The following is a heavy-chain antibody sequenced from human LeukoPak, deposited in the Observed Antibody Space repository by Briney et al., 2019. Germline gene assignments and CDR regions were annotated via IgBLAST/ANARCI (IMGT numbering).Heavy chain of an antibody. CDR2: ISYDGSNK. Sequence: GGSLRLSCAASGFTFSSYAMHWVRQAPGKGLEWVAVISYDGSNKYYADSVKGRFTISRDNSKNTLYLQMNSLRAEDTAVYYCARIHYGSGSSSLFDHWGQGTLVTVSS. CDR1: GFTFSSYA. CDR3: ARIHYGSGSSSLFDH. J-gene: IGHJ4*02. V-gene: IGHV3-30-3*01. D-gene: IGHD3-10*01.